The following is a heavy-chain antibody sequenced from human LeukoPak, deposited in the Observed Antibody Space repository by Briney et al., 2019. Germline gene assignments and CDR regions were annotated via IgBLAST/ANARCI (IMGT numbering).Heavy chain of an antibody. CDR3: AKDPEGVNWFDP. CDR2: ISGSGGST. J-gene: IGHJ5*02. D-gene: IGHD2-8*01. Sequence: GESLKISCRGSGFTFSSYAMSWVRQAPGKGLEWVSAISGSGGSTYYADSVKGRFTISRDNSKNTLYLQMNSLRAEDTAVYYCAKDPEGVNWFDPWGQGTLVTVSS. V-gene: IGHV3-23*01. CDR1: GFTFSSYA.